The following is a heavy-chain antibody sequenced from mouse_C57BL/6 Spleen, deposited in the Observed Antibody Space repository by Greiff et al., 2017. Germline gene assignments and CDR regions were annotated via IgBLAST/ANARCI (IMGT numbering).Heavy chain of an antibody. CDR1: GFTFTDYY. CDR2: IRNKANGYTT. J-gene: IGHJ2*01. V-gene: IGHV7-3*01. Sequence: EVKVVESGGGLVQPGGSLSLSCAASGFTFTDYYMSWVRQPPGKALEWLGFIRNKANGYTTEYSATVKGRLTISRDNSESILYLHMKALRAEDSATYDCARSTGAFDYWGQGTTLTVSS. CDR3: ARSTGAFDY.